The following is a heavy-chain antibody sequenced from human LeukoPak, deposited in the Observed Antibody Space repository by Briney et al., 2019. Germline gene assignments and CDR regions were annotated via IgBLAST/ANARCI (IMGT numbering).Heavy chain of an antibody. CDR2: IIPVFGTA. Sequence: GASVKVSCKASGGTFSSYAISWVRQAPGQGLEWMGGIIPVFGTANYAQKFQGRVTITADKSTSTAYMKLSSLTSEDTAVYFCARGGLSITLVRGVKKSNYFYMDVWGKGTTVSVSS. V-gene: IGHV1-69*06. CDR1: GGTFSSYA. CDR3: ARGGLSITLVRGVKKSNYFYMDV. D-gene: IGHD3-10*01. J-gene: IGHJ6*03.